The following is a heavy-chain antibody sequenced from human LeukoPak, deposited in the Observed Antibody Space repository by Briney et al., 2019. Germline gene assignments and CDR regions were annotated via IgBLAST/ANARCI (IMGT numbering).Heavy chain of an antibody. CDR1: GFTFNTYA. J-gene: IGHJ4*02. Sequence: GGSLRLSCAASGFTFNTYAMSWVRQAPWERLQWVSGISDSGGNTYYADSVRGRFTISRDNSKNTLYLQRNSLRAEDPAVYYCARHRSSWLIDYWGQGTLVTVSS. V-gene: IGHV3-23*01. CDR3: ARHRSSWLIDY. D-gene: IGHD6-6*01. CDR2: ISDSGGNT.